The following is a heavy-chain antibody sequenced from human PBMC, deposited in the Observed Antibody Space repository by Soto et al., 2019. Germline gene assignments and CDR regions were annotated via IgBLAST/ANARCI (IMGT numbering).Heavy chain of an antibody. CDR3: ARSRGYSYAVFDY. CDR1: GGTFSSYA. J-gene: IGHJ4*02. CDR2: IIPIFGTA. Sequence: VASVKVSCKASGGTFSSYAISWVRQAPGQGLEWMGGIIPIFGTANYAQKFQGRVTITADESTSTAYMELSSLRSEDTAVYYCARSRGYSYAVFDYWGQGTLVTVSS. D-gene: IGHD5-18*01. V-gene: IGHV1-69*13.